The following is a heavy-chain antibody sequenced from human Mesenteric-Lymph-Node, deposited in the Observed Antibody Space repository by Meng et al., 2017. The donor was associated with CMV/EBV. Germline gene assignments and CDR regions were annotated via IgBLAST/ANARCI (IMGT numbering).Heavy chain of an antibody. D-gene: IGHD3-10*01. Sequence: GGSLRLSCAASGFTFSSYAMHWVRQAPGKGLEWAAVIWYDGSNEYYADSVKGRFTISRDNSKNTLYLQMNSLGAEDTAVYYCAKSYYYGSGMSNYFDYWGQGTLVTVSS. CDR3: AKSYYYGSGMSNYFDY. V-gene: IGHV3-33*06. CDR1: GFTFSSYA. CDR2: IWYDGSNE. J-gene: IGHJ4*02.